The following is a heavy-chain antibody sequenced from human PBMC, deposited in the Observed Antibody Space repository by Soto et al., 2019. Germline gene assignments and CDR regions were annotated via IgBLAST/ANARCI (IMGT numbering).Heavy chain of an antibody. CDR1: GFTFSDYA. J-gene: IGHJ4*02. CDR3: AKVGGASRSSAPGDFDY. Sequence: SGGSLRLSCATSGFTFSDYAMHWVRQAPGKGLEWVALISNDASRKYYPDSVRGRFTISRDNSKNMGFLQMNSLRLEDTAVYYWAKVGGASRSSAPGDFDYWGQGTLVTVSS. CDR2: ISNDASRK. D-gene: IGHD6-6*01. V-gene: IGHV3-30*18.